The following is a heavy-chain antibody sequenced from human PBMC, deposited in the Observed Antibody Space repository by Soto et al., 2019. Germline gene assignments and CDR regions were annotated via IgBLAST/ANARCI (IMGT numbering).Heavy chain of an antibody. Sequence: SETLSLTCSVSGGPISTSPYYWGWVRQSPGKGLEWIGSMTYGGGTAYYNPSLKSRVTISVDTAKNQFSLTLSSVTAADTAVYYCVSSSQGVCYDWGQGSVVPVSS. D-gene: IGHD2-21*02. CDR2: MTYGGGTA. J-gene: IGHJ4*02. CDR1: GGPISTSPYY. CDR3: VSSSQGVCYD. V-gene: IGHV4-39*01.